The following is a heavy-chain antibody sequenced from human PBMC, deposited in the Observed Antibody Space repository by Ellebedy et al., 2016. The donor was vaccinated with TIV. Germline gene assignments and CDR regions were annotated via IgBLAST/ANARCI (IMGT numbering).Heavy chain of an antibody. D-gene: IGHD4-17*01. CDR3: VGGDFDY. CDR1: GFSFGSSA. CDR2: ICGSCGDT. Sequence: PGGSLRLSCAASGFSFGSSAMSWVRQVPGKGLEWVSGICGSCGDTYYADSVKGRFTISRDTSRNTLYLQMNAVRDDDTAVYYCVGGDFDYWGPGTMVTVSS. V-gene: IGHV3-23*01. J-gene: IGHJ4*02.